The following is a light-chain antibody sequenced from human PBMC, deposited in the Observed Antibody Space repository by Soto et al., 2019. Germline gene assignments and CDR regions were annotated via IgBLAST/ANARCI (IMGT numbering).Light chain of an antibody. J-gene: IGKJ4*01. V-gene: IGKV1-9*01. CDR3: HQVKSYPRT. CDR1: QAITNN. Sequence: DIHLTQSPSSLSASVGDRVTITCRASQAITNNLAWYQQKPGNPPRLLIYEESTLHSGVPSRFSGRKVGTQFILTIDSLQPEDFANYYCHQVKSYPRTFGGGTKVEIK. CDR2: EES.